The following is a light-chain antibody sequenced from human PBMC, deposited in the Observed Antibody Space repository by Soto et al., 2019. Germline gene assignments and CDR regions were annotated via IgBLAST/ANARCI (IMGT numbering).Light chain of an antibody. J-gene: IGKJ1*01. CDR2: AAS. V-gene: IGKV1-39*01. CDR1: QSISSY. CDR3: QQSYSTPQT. Sequence: EIEMTEYPSSLSASVGDRVTITCRASQSISSYLNWYQQKPGKAPKLLIYAASSLQSGVPSRFSGSGSGTDFTLTISSLQPEDFATYYCQQSYSTPQTSGQGTKVDIK.